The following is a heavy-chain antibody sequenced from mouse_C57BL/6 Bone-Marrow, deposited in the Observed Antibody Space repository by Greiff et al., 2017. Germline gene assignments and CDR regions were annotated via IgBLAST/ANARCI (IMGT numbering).Heavy chain of an antibody. CDR1: GYSFTGYY. D-gene: IGHD1-1*01. J-gene: IGHJ4*01. V-gene: IGHV1-42*01. CDR2: INPSTGGT. CDR3: ASPLTTFYAMDY. Sequence: EVKLQQSGPELVKPGASVKISCKASGYSFTGYYMNWVKQSPEKSLEWIGEINPSTGGTTYNQKFKAKATLTVDKSSSTAYMQLKSLTSEDSAVYYCASPLTTFYAMDYWGQGTSVTVSS.